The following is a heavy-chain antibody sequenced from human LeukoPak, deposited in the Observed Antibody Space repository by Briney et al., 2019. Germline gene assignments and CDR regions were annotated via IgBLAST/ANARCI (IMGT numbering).Heavy chain of an antibody. D-gene: IGHD3-10*01. CDR1: GGSFSGYY. V-gene: IGHV4-34*01. CDR3: ARGGGTMVRGVIIAHDY. CDR2: INHSGST. Sequence: KPSETLSLTCAVYGGSFSGYYWSWVRQPPGKGLEWIGEINHSGSTNYNPSLKSRVTISVDTSKNQFSLKLSSVTAADTAVYYCARGGGTMVRGVIIAHDYWGQGTLVTVPS. J-gene: IGHJ4*02.